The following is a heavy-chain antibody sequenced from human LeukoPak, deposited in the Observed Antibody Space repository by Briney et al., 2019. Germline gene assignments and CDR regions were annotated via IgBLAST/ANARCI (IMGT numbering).Heavy chain of an antibody. CDR2: IIPILGIA. CDR1: GGTFISYA. Sequence: ASVTVSCKASGGTFISYAISWVRQAPGQGLEWMGRIIPILGIANYAQKFQGRVTITADKSTSTAYMELSSLRSEDTAVYYCAASLGGGYSSGWYAGDAFDIWGQGTMVTVSS. CDR3: AASLGGGYSSGWYAGDAFDI. D-gene: IGHD6-19*01. V-gene: IGHV1-69*04. J-gene: IGHJ3*02.